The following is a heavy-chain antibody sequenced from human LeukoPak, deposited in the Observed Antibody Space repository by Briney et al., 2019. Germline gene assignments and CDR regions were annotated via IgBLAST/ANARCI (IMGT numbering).Heavy chain of an antibody. CDR2: INPNSGGT. CDR3: ARVVVPAAIGRTHNWFDP. J-gene: IGHJ5*02. D-gene: IGHD2-2*01. Sequence: ASVKVSCKASGYTFTGYYMHWVRQAPGQGLEWMGWINPNSGGTNYAQKFQGRVTMTRDTSISTAYMELSRLRSDDTAVYYCARVVVPAAIGRTHNWFDPWGQGTLVTVSS. CDR1: GYTFTGYY. V-gene: IGHV1-2*02.